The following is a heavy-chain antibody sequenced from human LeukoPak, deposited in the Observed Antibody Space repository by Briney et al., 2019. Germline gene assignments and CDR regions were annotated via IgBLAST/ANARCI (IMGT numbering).Heavy chain of an antibody. CDR3: ARSDYHNSGSHTVFDAFDI. J-gene: IGHJ3*02. D-gene: IGHD3-10*01. V-gene: IGHV4-59*01. CDR2: IDDSGNT. Sequence: SETLSLTCIVSGGSISRYYWSWIRRPPGKGLEWIGYIDDSGNTNYNPSLKSQVTISVDKSKNQFSLKLSFVTAADTAMYYCARSDYHNSGSHTVFDAFDIWGQGTRVTVSS. CDR1: GGSISRYY.